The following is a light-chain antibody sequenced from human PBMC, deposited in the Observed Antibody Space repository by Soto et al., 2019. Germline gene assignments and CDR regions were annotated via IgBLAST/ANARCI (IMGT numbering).Light chain of an antibody. V-gene: IGLV1-44*01. CDR1: SSNIGSNT. J-gene: IGLJ1*01. CDR3: AAWDDSLNASYV. CDR2: SNN. Sequence: QSVLTQPPSASGTPGQRVTISCSGSSSNIGSNTVNWYQQLPGTAPKLLIYSNNQLPSGVPDRFSGSKSGTSASLAISGLQSEDEADYYCAAWDDSLNASYVFGTGTKSPS.